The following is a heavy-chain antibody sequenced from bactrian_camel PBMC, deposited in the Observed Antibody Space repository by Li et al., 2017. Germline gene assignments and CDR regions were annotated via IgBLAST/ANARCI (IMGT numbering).Heavy chain of an antibody. CDR2: IDSASASK. V-gene: IGHV3S1*01. D-gene: IGHD1*01. CDR1: GNTNNRYC. J-gene: IGHJ4*01. Sequence: HVQLVESGGGSVQAGGSLTLSCAVSGNTNNRYCVGWFRQFPGKEREGVAVIDSASASKNYAASVKGRFTISHDAAKNSIDLQMNSLKPDDTAVYYCAATGQMLSVAGCRTQGTQVTVS.